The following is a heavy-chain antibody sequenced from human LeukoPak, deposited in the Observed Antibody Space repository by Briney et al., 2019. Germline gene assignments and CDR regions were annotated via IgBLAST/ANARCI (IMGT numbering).Heavy chain of an antibody. CDR3: AKPSAGTALYYYYGMDV. CDR1: GFTFSSYG. V-gene: IGHV3-33*06. J-gene: IGHJ6*02. CDR2: IWYDGSNK. D-gene: IGHD6-13*01. Sequence: GRSLRLSCAASGFTFSSYGMHWVRQAPGKGLEWVAVIWYDGSNKYYADSVKGRFTISRDNSKNTLYLQMNSLRAEDTAVYYCAKPSAGTALYYYYGMDVWGQGTTVTVSS.